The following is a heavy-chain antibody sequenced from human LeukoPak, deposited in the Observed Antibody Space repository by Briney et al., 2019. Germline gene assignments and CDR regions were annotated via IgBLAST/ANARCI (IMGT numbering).Heavy chain of an antibody. CDR2: ISGSGGST. CDR1: GFTFSTFG. CDR3: ARDYHDFPPHAFDI. Sequence: PGGSLRLSCAASGFTFSTFGMHWVRQAPGKGLEWVSAISGSGGSTYYADSVKGRFTISRDNSKNTLYLQMNSLRAEDTAVYYCARDYHDFPPHAFDIWGQGTMVTVSS. V-gene: IGHV3-23*01. D-gene: IGHD3-3*01. J-gene: IGHJ3*02.